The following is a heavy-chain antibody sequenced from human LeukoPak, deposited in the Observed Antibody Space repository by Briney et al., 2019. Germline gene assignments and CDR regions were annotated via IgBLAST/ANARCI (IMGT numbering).Heavy chain of an antibody. V-gene: IGHV1-8*03. J-gene: IGHJ5*02. D-gene: IGHD3-10*01. Sequence: ASVKVSCKASGYTFTSYDINWVRQATGQGLEWMGWMNPNSGNTGYAQKFQGRVTITRNTFISTAYMELSSLRSEDTAVYYCARGRRLLWFGELSNNWFDPWGQGTLVTVSS. CDR3: ARGRRLLWFGELSNNWFDP. CDR1: GYTFTSYD. CDR2: MNPNSGNT.